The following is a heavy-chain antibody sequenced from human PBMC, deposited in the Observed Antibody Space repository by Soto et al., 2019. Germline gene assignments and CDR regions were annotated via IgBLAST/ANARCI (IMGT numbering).Heavy chain of an antibody. CDR3: ARGAHVVVVTAALDY. V-gene: IGHV1-46*01. CDR1: GDTFTNYY. D-gene: IGHD2-21*02. J-gene: IGHJ4*02. Sequence: QVQLMQSGAEVKKPGASVKVSCKASGDTFTNYYIHWVLQAPGQGLEWMGTVNPSGGHTTYAQHFLGRVTMTRDTSTSTLYMELTSLTSDDTAVYYCARGAHVVVVTAALDYWGQGTLVTVSS. CDR2: VNPSGGHT.